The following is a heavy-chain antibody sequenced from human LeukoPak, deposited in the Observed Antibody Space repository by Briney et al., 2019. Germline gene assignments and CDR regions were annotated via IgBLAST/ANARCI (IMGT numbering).Heavy chain of an antibody. J-gene: IGHJ4*02. CDR2: IYPGDSDT. CDR1: GYSFTGYW. Sequence: GESLQISCKGSGYSFTGYWIGWVRQMPGKGLEWMGIIYPGDSDTRYSPSFQGQVTISADESISTAYLQWSSLKASDTAMYYCARRRYSSGWYLDYWGQGTLVTVSS. V-gene: IGHV5-51*01. CDR3: ARRRYSSGWYLDY. D-gene: IGHD6-19*01.